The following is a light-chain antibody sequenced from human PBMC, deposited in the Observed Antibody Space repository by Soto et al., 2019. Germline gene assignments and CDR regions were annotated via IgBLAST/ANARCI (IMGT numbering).Light chain of an antibody. Sequence: DIQMTQSPSSLSASVGDRVTITCRASQSISSYLNWYQQKPGKAPKLLIYAASSLQSGVPSRFGGSGSGTDFTLTISSLQPEDFAPYYCQQSYSTSWTLGQGTKVDIK. CDR3: QQSYSTSWT. J-gene: IGKJ1*01. CDR1: QSISSY. CDR2: AAS. V-gene: IGKV1-39*01.